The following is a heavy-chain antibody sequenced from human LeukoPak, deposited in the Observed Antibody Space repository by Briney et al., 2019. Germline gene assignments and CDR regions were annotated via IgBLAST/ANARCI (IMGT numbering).Heavy chain of an antibody. CDR2: IYYSGST. CDR1: GGSISSYY. CDR3: ARGKYSYGPYFDY. V-gene: IGHV4-59*01. Sequence: SETLSLTCTVSGGSISSYYWTWIRQPAGKGLEWIGYIYYSGSTNYNPSLKSRVIISVDTSKNQFSLKLSSVTAADTAVYYCARGKYSYGPYFDYWGQGTLVTVSS. J-gene: IGHJ4*02. D-gene: IGHD5-18*01.